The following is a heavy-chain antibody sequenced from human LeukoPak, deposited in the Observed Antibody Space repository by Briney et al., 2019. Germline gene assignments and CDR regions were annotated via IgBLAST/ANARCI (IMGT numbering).Heavy chain of an antibody. Sequence: ASVKVSCKASGYTFTSYDINWVRQATGQGLEWMGWMNPNSGNTGYAQKFQGRVTITRNTSISTAYMELSSLRSEDTAVYYCARVGARRITIFGVVPNPRGYYYYMDVWGKGTTVTVSS. CDR2: MNPNSGNT. D-gene: IGHD3-3*01. J-gene: IGHJ6*03. CDR3: ARVGARRITIFGVVPNPRGYYYYMDV. V-gene: IGHV1-8*03. CDR1: GYTFTSYD.